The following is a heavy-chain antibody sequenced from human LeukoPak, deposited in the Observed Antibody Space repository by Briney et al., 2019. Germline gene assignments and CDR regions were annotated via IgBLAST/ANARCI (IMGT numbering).Heavy chain of an antibody. CDR1: GFTFSSYA. J-gene: IGHJ4*02. D-gene: IGHD5-12*01. V-gene: IGHV3-23*01. CDR3: ARGDVYSGYDFLDY. CDR2: ISGSGGST. Sequence: GGSLRLSCAASGFTFSSYAMSWVRQAPGKGLEWASAISGSGGSTYYADSVKGRFTISRDNSKNTLYLQMNSLRAEDTAVYYCARGDVYSGYDFLDYWGQGTLVTVSS.